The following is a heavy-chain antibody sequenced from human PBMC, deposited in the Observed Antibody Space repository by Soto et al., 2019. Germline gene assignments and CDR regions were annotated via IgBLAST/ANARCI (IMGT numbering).Heavy chain of an antibody. J-gene: IGHJ5*02. CDR3: ARGYCTATICHPWFDP. V-gene: IGHV5-51*01. CDR1: GYAFSSYW. Sequence: AESLTTCCHVSGYAFSSYWIGWVLQMPGKGLEWMGIIYPGDSDTRYSPSFQGQVTISVDKSITTAYLQWSSLKASDTAMYYCARGYCTATICHPWFDPWGQGTMVTVSS. CDR2: IYPGDSDT. D-gene: IGHD2-8*02.